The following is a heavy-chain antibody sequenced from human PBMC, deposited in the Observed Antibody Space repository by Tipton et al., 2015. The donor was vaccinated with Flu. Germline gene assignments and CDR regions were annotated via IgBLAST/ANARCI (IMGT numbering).Heavy chain of an antibody. J-gene: IGHJ6*02. D-gene: IGHD3-22*01. CDR2: IIPILGIA. CDR3: AGGYYDSSGYYGYYYYYGMDV. CDR1: GGTFSSYA. Sequence: QVQLVQSGAEVKKPGSSVKVSCKASGGTFSSYAISWVRQAPGQGLEWMGRIIPILGIANYAQKFQGRVTITADKSTSTAYMELSSLRSEDTAVYYCAGGYYDSSGYYGYYYYYGMDVWGQGTTVTVSS. V-gene: IGHV1-69*09.